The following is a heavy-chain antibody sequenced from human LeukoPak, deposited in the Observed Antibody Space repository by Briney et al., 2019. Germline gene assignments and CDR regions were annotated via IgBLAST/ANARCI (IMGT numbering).Heavy chain of an antibody. Sequence: ASVKVSCKASEYTFTSYYMHWVRQAPGQGPEWMGIINPSGGSTSYAQKFQGRVTMTRDMSTSTVYMELSSLRSEDTAVYYCAREAPGLPGYFDWLLHRYNWFDPWGQGTLVTVSS. CDR3: AREAPGLPGYFDWLLHRYNWFDP. V-gene: IGHV1-46*01. J-gene: IGHJ5*02. CDR1: EYTFTSYY. CDR2: INPSGGST. D-gene: IGHD3-9*01.